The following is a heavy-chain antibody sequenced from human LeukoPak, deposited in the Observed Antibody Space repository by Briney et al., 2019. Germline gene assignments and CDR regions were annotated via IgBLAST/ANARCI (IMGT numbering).Heavy chain of an antibody. V-gene: IGHV5-51*01. CDR1: GYNFASHW. Sequence: GESLKISCKGSGYNFASHWIGWVRQMPGKGLEWMGIIYPDDSDITYSPPFEGHVTISADKSIDTAYLQWSSLKASDTAVYYCVLEEYYSGYVEYWGQGTLVTVSS. CDR2: IYPDDSDI. J-gene: IGHJ4*02. D-gene: IGHD2-21*01. CDR3: VLEEYYSGYVEY.